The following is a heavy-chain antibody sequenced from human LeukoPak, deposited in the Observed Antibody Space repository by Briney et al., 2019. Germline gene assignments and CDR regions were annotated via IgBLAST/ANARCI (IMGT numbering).Heavy chain of an antibody. CDR1: GFTFSSYA. V-gene: IGHV3-23*01. J-gene: IGHJ5*02. Sequence: QPGGSLRLSCAASGFTFSSYAMSWVRQAPGKGLEWVLAISGSGGSTYYADSVKGRFTISRDNSKNTLYLQVNSLRAEDTAVYYCAKGGVVPAAILLWFDPWGQGTLVTVSS. D-gene: IGHD2-2*01. CDR2: ISGSGGST. CDR3: AKGGVVPAAILLWFDP.